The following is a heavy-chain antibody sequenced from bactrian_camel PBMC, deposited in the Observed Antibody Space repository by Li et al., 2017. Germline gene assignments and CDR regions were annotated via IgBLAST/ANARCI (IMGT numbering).Heavy chain of an antibody. J-gene: IGHJ4*01. CDR3: AAAACAMKSGDWHLTWTFYNY. V-gene: IGHV3S53*01. D-gene: IGHD3*01. Sequence: HVQLVESGGALVQPGGSLRLTCAGSGYTNNRYCMGWFRLVPGKEREGVAHIAGDGRTSYANSVNGRFTISKDNAKNTLYLEMNSLKPEDTAVYYCAAAACAMKSGDWHLTWTFYNYWGQGTQVTVS. CDR1: GYTNNRYC. CDR2: IAGDGRT.